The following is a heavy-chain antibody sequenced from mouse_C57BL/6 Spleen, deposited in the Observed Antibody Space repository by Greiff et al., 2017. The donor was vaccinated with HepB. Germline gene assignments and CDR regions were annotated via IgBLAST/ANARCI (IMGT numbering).Heavy chain of an antibody. CDR2: ISSGSSTI. CDR1: GFTFSDYG. Sequence: EVQVVESGGGLVKPGGSLKLSCAASGFTFSDYGMHWVRQAPEKGLEWVAYISSGSSTIYYADTVKGRFTITRDNAKNTLFLQMTSLRSEDTAMYYCARPHYYGSSYWFAYWGQGTLVTVSA. V-gene: IGHV5-17*01. D-gene: IGHD1-1*01. CDR3: ARPHYYGSSYWFAY. J-gene: IGHJ3*01.